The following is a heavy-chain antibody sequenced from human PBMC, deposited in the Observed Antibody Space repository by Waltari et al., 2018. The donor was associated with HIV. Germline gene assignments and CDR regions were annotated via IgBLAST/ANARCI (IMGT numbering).Heavy chain of an antibody. V-gene: IGHV3-9*01. Sequence: EVQLVESGGGVVQPGMSLRLSCVGTGFIFDDYDMYWVRQVPGKGLEWVAGIRGIGGQIAYADSVKARFTMSRDNAKKSLFLEMNSLRREDTAFYQCAGRKSIIVVAGGNDDFEIWGQGTKVTVSS. D-gene: IGHD3-22*01. CDR2: IRGIGGQI. CDR1: GFIFDDYD. CDR3: AGRKSIIVVAGGNDDFEI. J-gene: IGHJ3*02.